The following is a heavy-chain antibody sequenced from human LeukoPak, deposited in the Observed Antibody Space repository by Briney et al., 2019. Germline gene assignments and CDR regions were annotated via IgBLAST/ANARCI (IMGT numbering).Heavy chain of an antibody. D-gene: IGHD1-1*01. CDR1: GGSISSYY. V-gene: IGHV4-59*01. CDR2: IYYSGST. CDR3: ARTGGHGGTYPYYFDY. J-gene: IGHJ4*02. Sequence: SETLSLTCTVSGGSISSYYWSWIRQPPGKGLEWIGYIYYSGSTNYNPSLTGRGSISIDTSKNHFSLKLSSVTAADTAVYYCARTGGHGGTYPYYFDYWGQGTLVTVSS.